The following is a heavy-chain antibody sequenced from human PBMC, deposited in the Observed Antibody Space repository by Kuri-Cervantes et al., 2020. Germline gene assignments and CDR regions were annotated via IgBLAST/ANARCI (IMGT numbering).Heavy chain of an antibody. D-gene: IGHD3-22*01. V-gene: IGHV3-15*01. CDR3: ARVTWGDDSSGSPSDY. CDR2: IKSKTDGGTT. Sequence: LTCAASGFTFNNAWMSWVRQAPGKGLEWVGRIKSKTDGGTTDYAAPVKGRFTISRDDSKNTLYLQMNSLKTEDTAVYYCARVTWGDDSSGSPSDYWGQGTLVTVSS. CDR1: GFTFNNAW. J-gene: IGHJ4*02.